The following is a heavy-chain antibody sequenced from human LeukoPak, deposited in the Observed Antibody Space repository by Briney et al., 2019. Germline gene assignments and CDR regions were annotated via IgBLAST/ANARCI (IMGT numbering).Heavy chain of an antibody. CDR3: ASTHCSGGSCYPFDY. CDR2: IYYSGST. V-gene: IGHV4-59*01. CDR1: GGSISSYY. D-gene: IGHD2-15*01. J-gene: IGHJ4*02. Sequence: PSETLSLTCTVSGGSISSYYWSWLRQPPGKGLEWIGYIYYSGSTNYNPSLKSRVTISVDTSKNQFSLKLSSVPAADTAVYYCASTHCSGGSCYPFDYWGQGTLVTVSS.